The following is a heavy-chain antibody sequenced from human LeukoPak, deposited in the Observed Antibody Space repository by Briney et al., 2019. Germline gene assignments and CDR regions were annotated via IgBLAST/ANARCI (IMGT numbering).Heavy chain of an antibody. J-gene: IGHJ3*02. CDR2: INSDGSSM. CDR1: GFTFSSYW. D-gene: IGHD3-10*01. CDR3: ARDGSFIYAFDI. Sequence: GGSLRLSCAASGFTFSSYWMHWVRQAPGKGLVWVSRINSDGSSMIYADSVKGRFTISRDDAKNTLYLQMNSLRAEDTAVYYCARDGSFIYAFDIWGQGTMVTVSS. V-gene: IGHV3-74*01.